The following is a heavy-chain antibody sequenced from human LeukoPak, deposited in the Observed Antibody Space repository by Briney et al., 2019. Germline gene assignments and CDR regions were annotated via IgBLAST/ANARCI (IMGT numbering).Heavy chain of an antibody. CDR3: AKPQWEQPRTGNYYYYYMDV. Sequence: PGGSLRLSCAASGFTFSIFAMSWVRQAPGKGLEWVSTISGSGGSTHYADSVKGRFTISRDNSKNTLYLQMNSLRAEDTAVYYCAKPQWEQPRTGNYYYYYMDVWGKGTTVTVSS. D-gene: IGHD1-14*01. J-gene: IGHJ6*03. V-gene: IGHV3-23*01. CDR1: GFTFSIFA. CDR2: ISGSGGST.